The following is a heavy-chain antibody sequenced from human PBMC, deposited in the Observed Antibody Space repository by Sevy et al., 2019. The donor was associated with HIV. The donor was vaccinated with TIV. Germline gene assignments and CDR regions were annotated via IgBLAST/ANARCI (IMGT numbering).Heavy chain of an antibody. CDR2: INSDGSST. V-gene: IGHV3-74*01. CDR3: ARVDSSGGDY. Sequence: GESLKISCAASGFTFSSYWMHWVRQAPGKGLVWVSRINSDGSSTSYADSVKGRFTISRDNAKNTLYLQMNSLRAEDTAVYYCARVDSSGGDYRGQGTLVTVSS. J-gene: IGHJ4*02. CDR1: GFTFSSYW. D-gene: IGHD6-19*01.